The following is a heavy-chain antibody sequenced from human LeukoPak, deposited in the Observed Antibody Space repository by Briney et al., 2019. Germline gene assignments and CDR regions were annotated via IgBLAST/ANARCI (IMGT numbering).Heavy chain of an antibody. D-gene: IGHD3-22*01. J-gene: IGHJ5*02. CDR1: GYTFSSHG. CDR2: ISANSGKT. Sequence: GASVKVSCKTSGYTFSSHGITWVRQAPGQELEWMGWISANSGKTYYAQKFQGRVTMTTDTSTSTAYMELRSLRSDDTAVYYCARPNNYYDDNGYYNYFDPWGQGTLVTVSS. V-gene: IGHV1-18*01. CDR3: ARPNNYYDDNGYYNYFDP.